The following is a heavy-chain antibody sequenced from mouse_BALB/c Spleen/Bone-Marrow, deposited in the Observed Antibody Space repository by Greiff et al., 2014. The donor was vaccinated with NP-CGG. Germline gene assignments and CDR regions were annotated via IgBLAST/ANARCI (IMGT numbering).Heavy chain of an antibody. D-gene: IGHD1-1*01. CDR1: GFTFSSYA. V-gene: IGHV5-9-3*01. CDR3: ARHYYGSSYYFDY. J-gene: IGHJ2*01. Sequence: DVQLQESGGGLVKPGGSLKLSCAASGFTFSSYAMSWVRQTPEKRLEWVATISSGGSYTYYPDSVKGRFTISRDNAKNTLYLQMSSLRSEDTAMYYCARHYYGSSYYFDYWGQGTTLTVSS. CDR2: ISSGGSYT.